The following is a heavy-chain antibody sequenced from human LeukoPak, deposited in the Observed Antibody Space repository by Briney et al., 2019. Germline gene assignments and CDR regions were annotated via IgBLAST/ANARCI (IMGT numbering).Heavy chain of an antibody. J-gene: IGHJ6*03. CDR3: ARVAAGAEAHTLHYHYMDV. D-gene: IGHD6-13*01. CDR2: ISSTSMYI. CDR1: GFTFGIYS. Sequence: GGSLRLSCAASGFTFGIYSMTWVRQAPGKGLEWVSSISSTSMYIYYADSMRGRFTISRENAENSLFLQIDSLGVEETAVYSCARVAAGAEAHTLHYHYMDVWGKGTTVTVSS. V-gene: IGHV3-21*01.